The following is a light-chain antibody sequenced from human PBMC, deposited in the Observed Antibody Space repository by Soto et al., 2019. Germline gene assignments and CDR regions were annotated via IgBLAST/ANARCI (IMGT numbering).Light chain of an antibody. V-gene: IGKV3-20*01. CDR3: QQYGSAPRT. Sequence: EIVLTQSPGTLSLSPGERATLSCRASQSVSSSYLAWYQQKPGQAPRLLIYGASSRATGIPDRFSGSGSGTDFTRTISRLEPDDVAVYYCQQYGSAPRTFGGGTKVEIK. J-gene: IGKJ4*01. CDR2: GAS. CDR1: QSVSSSY.